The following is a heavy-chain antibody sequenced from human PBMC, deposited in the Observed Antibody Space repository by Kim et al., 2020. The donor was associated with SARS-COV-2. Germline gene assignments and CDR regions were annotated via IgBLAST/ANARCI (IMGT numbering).Heavy chain of an antibody. CDR1: GDTFSSYS. V-gene: IGHV1-69*10. D-gene: IGHD5-18*01. CDR2: IIPILDIA. J-gene: IGHJ6*02. Sequence: SVKVSCKASGDTFSSYSIHWVRQAPGQGLEWMGGIIPILDIANYAQKFQGRVTITADKSTSTAYMELSSLRSEDTAVYYCASFRGSSYEQTDYSYYGMDVWGQGTTVTVSS. CDR3: ASFRGSSYEQTDYSYYGMDV.